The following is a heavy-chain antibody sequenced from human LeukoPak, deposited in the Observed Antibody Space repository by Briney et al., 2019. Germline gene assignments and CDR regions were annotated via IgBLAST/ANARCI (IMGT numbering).Heavy chain of an antibody. CDR1: GGSISSSSYK. D-gene: IGHD6-13*01. V-gene: IGHV4-39*07. J-gene: IGHJ6*03. CDR3: ARVSSEVWYSSSRNYYMDV. Sequence: PSETLSLTCTVSGGSISSSSYKWGWMRQPPGKGLEWIGSIYDSGSTYYNPSLKSRVTISVDTSKNQFSLKLSSVTAADTAVYYCARVSSEVWYSSSRNYYMDVWGKGTTVTVSS. CDR2: IYDSGST.